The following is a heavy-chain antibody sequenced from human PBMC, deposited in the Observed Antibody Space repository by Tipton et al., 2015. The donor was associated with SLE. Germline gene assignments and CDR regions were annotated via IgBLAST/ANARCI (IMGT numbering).Heavy chain of an antibody. CDR2: IYYRGGT. Sequence: TLSLTCAVYGGSFSGYYWSWIRQPPGKGLEWIGYIYYRGGTNYNPSLKSRVTISVDTSKNQFSLRLSSVTAADTAVYYCARTYGSGNAFDIWGQGTMVTVSS. V-gene: IGHV4-59*01. D-gene: IGHD3-10*01. J-gene: IGHJ3*02. CDR3: ARTYGSGNAFDI. CDR1: GGSFSGYY.